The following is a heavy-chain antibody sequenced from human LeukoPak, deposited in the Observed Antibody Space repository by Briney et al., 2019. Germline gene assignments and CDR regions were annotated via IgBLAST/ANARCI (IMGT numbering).Heavy chain of an antibody. D-gene: IGHD2-21*02. CDR1: GFTFSGSW. V-gene: IGHV3-74*01. CDR2: IIGDGSVT. Sequence: QPGGSLRLSCAASGFTFSGSWMHWVRQTPGKGLVWVSRIIGDGSVTSYADSVKGRFTISRDNARNTVYLQMNSLRDEDTAVYYCARFVMVTAGDHWGQGTLVTVSS. CDR3: ARFVMVTAGDH. J-gene: IGHJ4*02.